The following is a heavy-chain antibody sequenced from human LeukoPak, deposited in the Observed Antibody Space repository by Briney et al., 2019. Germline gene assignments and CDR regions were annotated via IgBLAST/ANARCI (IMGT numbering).Heavy chain of an antibody. V-gene: IGHV5-51*01. D-gene: IGHD6-13*01. CDR3: ARFRIAAAAYYFDY. J-gene: IGHJ4*02. CDR2: IYPGDSDT. CDR1: GYSFTSYW. Sequence: PGESLKISCKGSGYSFTSYWIGCVRQMPRKGLEWMGIIYPGDSDTRYSPSFQGQVTISADKSISTAYLQWSSLKASDTAMYYCARFRIAAAAYYFDYWGQGTLVTVSS.